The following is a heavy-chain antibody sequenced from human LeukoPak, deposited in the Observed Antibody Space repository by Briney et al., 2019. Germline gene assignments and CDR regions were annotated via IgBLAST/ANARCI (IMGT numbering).Heavy chain of an antibody. V-gene: IGHV4-31*03. CDR1: AGSISSGGYY. CDR2: IFHSGST. D-gene: IGHD1-7*01. J-gene: IGHJ5*02. CDR3: ARDWTRITGTTFGWFDP. Sequence: SQTLSLTCTVSAGSISSGGYYWSWIRQHPGKGLEWIGYIFHSGSTYYNPSFKSRVTISVDTSKSQFSLKLSSVTAADTAVYYCARDWTRITGTTFGWFDPWGQGTLVTVSS.